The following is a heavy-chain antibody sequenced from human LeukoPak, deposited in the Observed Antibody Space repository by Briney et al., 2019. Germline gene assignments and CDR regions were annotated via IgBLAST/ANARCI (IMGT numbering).Heavy chain of an antibody. V-gene: IGHV3-23*01. Sequence: PGGSLRLSCAASGFTFTNYALSWVRQDPGKGLEWVSVISGSGGSTYYADSVKGRFTISRDNSKNTLYLQMNSLRAEDTAVYYCAKLPKYYYDSSGYLDYWGQGTLVTVSS. J-gene: IGHJ4*02. CDR3: AKLPKYYYDSSGYLDY. CDR1: GFTFTNYA. CDR2: ISGSGGST. D-gene: IGHD3-22*01.